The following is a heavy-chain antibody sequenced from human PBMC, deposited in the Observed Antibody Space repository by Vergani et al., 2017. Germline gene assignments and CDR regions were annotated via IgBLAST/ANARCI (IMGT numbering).Heavy chain of an antibody. CDR2: ISWNSGAV. V-gene: IGHV3-9*01. CDR3: ARGYSGSSDY. CDR1: GITFWKFG. D-gene: IGHD1-26*01. Sequence: EVDLVESGGGLAQPGGSLRLSCEASGITFWKFGMHWVRQGPGKGLEWVSGISWNSGAVDYADSVRGRFTISRDNAKNSLFLEMNSLRAEDTAVYYCARGYSGSSDYWGQGTLVTVSS. J-gene: IGHJ4*02.